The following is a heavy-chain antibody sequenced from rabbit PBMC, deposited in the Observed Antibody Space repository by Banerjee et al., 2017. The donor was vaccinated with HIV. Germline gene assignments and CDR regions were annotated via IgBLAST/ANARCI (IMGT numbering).Heavy chain of an antibody. CDR3: ARGGVGSTGYTYAFDP. D-gene: IGHD1-1*01. CDR2: IGIGSGTT. CDR1: GFSFSSGYW. J-gene: IGHJ2*01. V-gene: IGHV1S40*01. Sequence: QSLEESGGDLVKPGASLTLTCTASGFSFSSGYWMCWVRQAPGKGLEWIGCIGIGSGTTYYASWAKGRFTIPKASSTTVTLQMTSLTAADTATYFCARGGVGSTGYTYAFDPWGPGTLVTVS.